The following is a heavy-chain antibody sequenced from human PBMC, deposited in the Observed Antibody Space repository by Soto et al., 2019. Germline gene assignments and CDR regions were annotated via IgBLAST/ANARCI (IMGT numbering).Heavy chain of an antibody. CDR1: GGSISSGGYF. V-gene: IGHV4-31*03. D-gene: IGHD3-3*01. J-gene: IGHJ6*02. CDR3: ARGFLEWLSHPYYGMDV. Sequence: QVQLQESGPGLVEPSQTLSLTCTVSGGSISSGGYFWSWIRQHPGKGLECIGYIYYSGSAYYNPNASTLYNPSLKSRVTISVDTSQNQFSLKLNSMTAADTALYYCARGFLEWLSHPYYGMDVWGQGTSVTVSS. CDR2: IYYSGSA.